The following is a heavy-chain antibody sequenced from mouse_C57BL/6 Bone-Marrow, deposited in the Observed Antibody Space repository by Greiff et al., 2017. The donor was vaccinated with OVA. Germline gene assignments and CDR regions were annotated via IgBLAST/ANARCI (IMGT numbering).Heavy chain of an antibody. D-gene: IGHD1-1*01. CDR2: IDPSDSYT. J-gene: IGHJ1*01. CDR1: GYTFTSYW. Sequence: QVQLQQPGAELVRPGTSVKLSCKASGYTFTSYWMHWVKQRPGQGLEWIGVIDPSDSYTNYNQKFKGKATLTVDTSSSTAYMQLSSLTSEDSAVYYCAIHPDYYGSRYFDVWGSGTTVTVSS. V-gene: IGHV1-59*01. CDR3: AIHPDYYGSRYFDV.